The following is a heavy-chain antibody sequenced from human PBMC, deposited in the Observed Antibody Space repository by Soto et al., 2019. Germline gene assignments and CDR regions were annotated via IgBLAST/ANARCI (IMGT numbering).Heavy chain of an antibody. CDR2: IYPNTGGT. D-gene: IGHD6-19*01. CDR3: ASDFRTRGWFRQAGNFAMDV. Sequence: QVQLVQSGAEVRKPGASVKVSCKASGYPYTNSYMHWVRQAPGQGLEWMGWIYPNTGGTNYAQKFQGRVTMTRDTSVSTVYMELNRLTSDDTAIYFCASDFRTRGWFRQAGNFAMDVWGQGTTVTVS. J-gene: IGHJ6*02. V-gene: IGHV1-2*02. CDR1: GYPYTNSY.